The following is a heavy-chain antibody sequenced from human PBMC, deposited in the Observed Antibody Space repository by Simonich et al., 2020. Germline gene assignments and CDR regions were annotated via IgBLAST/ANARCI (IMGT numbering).Heavy chain of an antibody. CDR3: ARELSKNGEAAAGYYFDY. CDR2: ISYDGSNK. D-gene: IGHD6-13*01. CDR1: GFTFSSYA. Sequence: QVQLVESGGGVVQPGRSLRLSCAASGFTFSSYAMHWVRQAPGKGLEWVAIISYDGSNKYYAESVKGRFTISRDNSKNTLYLQMNSLRAEDTAVYYCARELSKNGEAAAGYYFDYWGQGTLVTVSS. J-gene: IGHJ4*02. V-gene: IGHV3-30*07.